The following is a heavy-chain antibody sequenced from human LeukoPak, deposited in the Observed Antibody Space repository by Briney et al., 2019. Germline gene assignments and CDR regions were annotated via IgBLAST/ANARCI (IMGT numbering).Heavy chain of an antibody. J-gene: IGHJ4*02. V-gene: IGHV3-21*01. Sequence: GGSLRLPCAASGFTFHSYSMNWVRQAPGNGLEWASSISSSSSYIYYAESVKGRFTISGDNAKNSLYLQMNRLRAEDTAVYYCARDRGYSGYDAFLDYWGQGTLVTVSS. CDR2: ISSSSSYI. D-gene: IGHD5-12*01. CDR3: ARDRGYSGYDAFLDY. CDR1: GFTFHSYS.